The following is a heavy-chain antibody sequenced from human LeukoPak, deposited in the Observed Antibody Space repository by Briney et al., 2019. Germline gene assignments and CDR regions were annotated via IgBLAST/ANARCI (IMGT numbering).Heavy chain of an antibody. Sequence: PGGSLRLSCAASGFTFSSYAMSWVRQAPGKGLEWVSAISGSGGSTYYADSVKGRFTISRDNSKNTLYLQMNSLRAEDTAVYYCAKVHARPQYYYDSSGYSSLDYWGQGTLVTVSS. CDR1: GFTFSSYA. D-gene: IGHD3-22*01. CDR3: AKVHARPQYYYDSSGYSSLDY. CDR2: ISGSGGST. V-gene: IGHV3-23*01. J-gene: IGHJ4*02.